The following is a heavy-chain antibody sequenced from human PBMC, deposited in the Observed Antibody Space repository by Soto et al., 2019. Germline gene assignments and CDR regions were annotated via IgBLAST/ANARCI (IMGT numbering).Heavy chain of an antibody. CDR1: GGSISSGGYY. D-gene: IGHD2-15*01. CDR2: IYYSGST. CDR3: ARRYCSGGSCYGAFDI. J-gene: IGHJ3*02. V-gene: IGHV4-31*03. Sequence: SATLSLTCTVSGGSISSGGYYWSWIRQHPGKGLEWIGYIYYSGSTYYNPSLKSRVTILVDTSKNQFSLKLRSVTAADTAVYYCARRYCSGGSCYGAFDIWGQGTMVTVSS.